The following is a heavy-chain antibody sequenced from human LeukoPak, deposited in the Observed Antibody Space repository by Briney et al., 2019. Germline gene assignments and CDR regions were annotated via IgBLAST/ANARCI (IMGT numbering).Heavy chain of an antibody. CDR3: ARSQSVVRDYYFDY. CDR1: GFTFSTYW. Sequence: GGSLRLSCAASGFTFSTYWMCWVRQALGRGLEWVANINQDGSEKYYVDSVKGRFTVSRDNTKNSLYLQMNSLRAEDTAVYYCARSQSVVRDYYFDYWGQGTLVTVSS. D-gene: IGHD4-23*01. CDR2: INQDGSEK. J-gene: IGHJ4*02. V-gene: IGHV3-7*01.